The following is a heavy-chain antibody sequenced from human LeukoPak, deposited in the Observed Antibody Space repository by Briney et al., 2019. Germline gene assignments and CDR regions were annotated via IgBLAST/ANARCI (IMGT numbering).Heavy chain of an antibody. CDR3: AKGGSGYFWEGFDP. Sequence: GGSLRLSCAASGFIFSSYGMHWVRQAPGKGLEWVAFIRYDGSNKYYADSMKGRFTISRDNSKNTLYLQMNSLRAEDTPVYYCAKGGSGYFWEGFDPWGQGTLVTVSS. D-gene: IGHD5-12*01. J-gene: IGHJ5*02. V-gene: IGHV3-30*02. CDR1: GFIFSSYG. CDR2: IRYDGSNK.